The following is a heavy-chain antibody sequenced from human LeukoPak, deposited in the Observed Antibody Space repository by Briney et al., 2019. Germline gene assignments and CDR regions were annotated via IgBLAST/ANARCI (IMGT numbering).Heavy chain of an antibody. CDR2: IKQDGSEK. CDR3: AREGLQSPVDY. D-gene: IGHD5-18*01. J-gene: IGHJ4*02. Sequence: PGRSLRLSCAASGFTFSSYWMSWVRQAPGKGLEWVANIKQDGSEKYYVDSVKGRFTISRDNAKNSLYLQMNSLRAEDTAVYYCAREGLQSPVDYWGQGTLVTVSS. CDR1: GFTFSSYW. V-gene: IGHV3-7*01.